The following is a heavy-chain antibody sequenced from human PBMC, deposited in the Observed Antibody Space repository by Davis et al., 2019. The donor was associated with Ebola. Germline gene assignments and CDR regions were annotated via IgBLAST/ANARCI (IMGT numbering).Heavy chain of an antibody. D-gene: IGHD1-26*01. CDR1: GFTFSSYG. CDR3: ARGPQWELLPYFDY. Sequence: GESLKISCAASGFTFSSYGMHWVRQAPGKGLEWVAVISYDGSNKYYADSVKGRFTISRDNSKNTLYLQMNSLRAEDTAVYYCARGPQWELLPYFDYWGQGTLVTVSS. CDR2: ISYDGSNK. J-gene: IGHJ4*02. V-gene: IGHV3-30*03.